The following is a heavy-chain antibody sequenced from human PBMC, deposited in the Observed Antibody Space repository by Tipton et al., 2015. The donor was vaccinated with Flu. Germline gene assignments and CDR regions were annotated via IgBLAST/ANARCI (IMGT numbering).Heavy chain of an antibody. V-gene: IGHV5-51*03. Sequence: VQLVQSGAEVKKSGESLKISCEGSGYSFTNYWIGWVRQMPGKGLEWMGIIYPGDSDTRYSPSFQGQVTISADKSISSAYLQWSSLKASDTAMYYCVRLYCSGGSCCSGYVYNYYNMDVWGQGTTVTVS. J-gene: IGHJ6*02. CDR3: VRLYCSGGSCCSGYVYNYYNMDV. D-gene: IGHD2-15*01. CDR1: GYSFTNYW. CDR2: IYPGDSDT.